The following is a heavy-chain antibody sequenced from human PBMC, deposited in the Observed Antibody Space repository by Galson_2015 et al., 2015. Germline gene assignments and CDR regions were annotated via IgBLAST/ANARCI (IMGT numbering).Heavy chain of an antibody. CDR3: AREARIYACDI. J-gene: IGHJ3*02. D-gene: IGHD2-15*01. CDR2: ISGSGAST. V-gene: IGHV3-23*01. Sequence: LEWVSGISGSGASTYYVDSAKGRFTISRDNSKSTLYLQMNAVRAEDTALYYCAREARIYACDIWGQGTMATVSS.